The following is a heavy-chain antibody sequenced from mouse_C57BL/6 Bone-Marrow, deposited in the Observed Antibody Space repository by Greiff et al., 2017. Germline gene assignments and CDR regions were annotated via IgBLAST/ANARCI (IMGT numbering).Heavy chain of an antibody. V-gene: IGHV2-5*01. J-gene: IGHJ4*01. CDR3: AKNSLITTVVATPYYAMDY. CDR2: IWRGGST. D-gene: IGHD1-1*01. Sequence: VQLVESGPGLVQPSQSLSITCTVSGFSLTSYGVHWVRQSPGKGLEWLGVIWRGGSTDYNAAFMSRLSITKDNSKSQVFFKMNSLQADDTAIYYCAKNSLITTVVATPYYAMDYWGQGTSVTVSS. CDR1: GFSLTSYG.